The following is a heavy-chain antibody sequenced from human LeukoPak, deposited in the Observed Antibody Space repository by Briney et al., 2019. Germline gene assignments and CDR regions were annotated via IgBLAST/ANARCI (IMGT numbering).Heavy chain of an antibody. CDR2: ISSSSSYI. CDR3: ARDRNSSSWYVPWYYYYYGMDV. D-gene: IGHD6-13*01. CDR1: GFTFSIYA. Sequence: GGSLRLSCAASGFTFSIYAMSWVRQAPGKGLEWVSSISSSSSYIYYADSVKGRFTISRDNAKNSLYLQMNSLRAEDTAVYYCARDRNSSSWYVPWYYYYYGMDVWGQGTTVTVSS. V-gene: IGHV3-21*01. J-gene: IGHJ6*02.